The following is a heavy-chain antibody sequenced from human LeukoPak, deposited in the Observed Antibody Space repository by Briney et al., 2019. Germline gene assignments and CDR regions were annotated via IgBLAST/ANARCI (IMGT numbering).Heavy chain of an antibody. D-gene: IGHD3-3*01. CDR1: GFSFSFSN. CDR3: AKAAFGFLPDAFDI. J-gene: IGHJ3*02. CDR2: ISGSGGST. V-gene: IGHV3-23*01. Sequence: GGSLRLSCAASGFSFSFSNMNWVRQAPGKGLEWVSAISGSGGSTYYADSVKGRFTISRDNSKNTLYLQMNSLRAEDTAVYYCAKAAFGFLPDAFDIWGQGTMVTVSS.